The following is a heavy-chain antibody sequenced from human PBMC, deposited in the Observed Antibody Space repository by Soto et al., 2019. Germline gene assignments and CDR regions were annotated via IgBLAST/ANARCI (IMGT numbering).Heavy chain of an antibody. Sequence: QLQLQESGPGLVKPSETLSLTCTVSGGSISSSSYYWGWIRQPPGKGLEWIGSIYYSGSTYYNPSLKSRLTISEETSKYQFFRDLGLESAAVTAAYYCAGGGGYSSSWYYFDYWGQGTLVTVSS. J-gene: IGHJ4*02. V-gene: IGHV4-39*01. CDR3: AGGGGYSSSWYYFDY. CDR2: IYYSGST. D-gene: IGHD6-13*01. CDR1: GGSISSSSYY.